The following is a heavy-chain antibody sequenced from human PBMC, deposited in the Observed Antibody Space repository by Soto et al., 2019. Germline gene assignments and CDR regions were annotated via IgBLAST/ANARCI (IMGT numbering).Heavy chain of an antibody. V-gene: IGHV3-74*01. J-gene: IGHJ4*02. CDR3: VRGSSDWPGIDY. Sequence: EVQLVESGGGLVQPGGSLRLSCSASGFTFRIYWMHWARQAPGKGLEWVSNISDGDTDYADSVRGRFTVSRDNAKNTLYLLMNSLTAEDTAMYYCVRGSSDWPGIDYWGQGTLVTVS. CDR2: ISDGDT. D-gene: IGHD2-21*02. CDR1: GFTFRIYW.